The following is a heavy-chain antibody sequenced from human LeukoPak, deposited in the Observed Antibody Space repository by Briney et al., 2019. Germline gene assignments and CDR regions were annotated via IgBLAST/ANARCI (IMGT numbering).Heavy chain of an antibody. Sequence: PGGSLRLSCAASGFTFDDYAMHRVRQAPGKGLDLISGISWNSGSIGYADSVKGRFTISRDNAKNSLYLQMNSLRAEDTALYYCAKDILTTGQGGNFDYWGQGTLVTVSS. CDR3: AKDILTTGQGGNFDY. V-gene: IGHV3-9*01. CDR1: GFTFDDYA. J-gene: IGHJ4*02. CDR2: ISWNSGSI. D-gene: IGHD4-11*01.